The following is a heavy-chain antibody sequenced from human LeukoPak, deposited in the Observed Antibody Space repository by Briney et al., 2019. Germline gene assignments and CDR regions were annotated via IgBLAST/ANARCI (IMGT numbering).Heavy chain of an antibody. J-gene: IGHJ4*02. CDR1: GFTFSSYG. Sequence: GGSLRLSCAASGFTFSSYGTHWVRQAPGKGLEWVAVIWYDGSNKYYADSVKGRFTISRDNSKNTLYLQMNSLRAEDTAVYYCARNGAVVVPAAPIDYWGQGTLVTVSS. CDR3: ARNGAVVVPAAPIDY. CDR2: IWYDGSNK. D-gene: IGHD2-2*01. V-gene: IGHV3-33*01.